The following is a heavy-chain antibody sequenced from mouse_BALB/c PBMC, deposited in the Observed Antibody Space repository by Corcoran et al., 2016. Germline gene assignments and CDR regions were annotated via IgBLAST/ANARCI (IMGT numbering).Heavy chain of an antibody. CDR3: ASGNYLDY. V-gene: IGHV9-3-1*01. D-gene: IGHD1-1*02. Sequence: QIQLVQSGPELKKPGETVKISCKASGYTFTNYGMNWVKQAPGKGLKWMGWINTYTGEPTYADDFKGRFAFSLETSASTAYLQINNLKNEDTATYFCASGNYLDYWGQGTTLTVSS. CDR1: GYTFTNYG. CDR2: INTYTGEP. J-gene: IGHJ2*01.